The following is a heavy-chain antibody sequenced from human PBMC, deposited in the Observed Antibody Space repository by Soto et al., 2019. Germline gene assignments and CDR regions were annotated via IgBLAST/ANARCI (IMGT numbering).Heavy chain of an antibody. CDR2: IIPIFGTA. CDR1: RVAFSKFI. Sequence: SVKVSCKASRVAFSKFIVTWVRQAPGLGLEWVGGIIPIFGTANYAQKFQGRVTITADESTSTSYMEVNNLRSEDTAVYYCAKVRYSSPMGYYYGMDVWGQGTTVTVPS. CDR3: AKVRYSSPMGYYYGMDV. V-gene: IGHV1-69*13. D-gene: IGHD6-19*01. J-gene: IGHJ6*02.